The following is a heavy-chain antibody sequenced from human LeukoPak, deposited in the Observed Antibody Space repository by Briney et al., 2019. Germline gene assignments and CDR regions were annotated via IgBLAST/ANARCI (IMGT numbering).Heavy chain of an antibody. V-gene: IGHV3-48*03. J-gene: IGHJ5*02. CDR1: GFTFNVYG. CDR3: ARDDSGACSGWYISWFDP. CDR2: ISSSGSTI. Sequence: GGSLRLSCAASGFTFNVYGIHWVRQAPGKGLEWVSYISSSGSTIYYADSVKGRFAISRDNAKNSLYLQMNSLRAEDTAVYYCARDDSGACSGWYISWFDPWGQGTLVTVSS. D-gene: IGHD6-19*01.